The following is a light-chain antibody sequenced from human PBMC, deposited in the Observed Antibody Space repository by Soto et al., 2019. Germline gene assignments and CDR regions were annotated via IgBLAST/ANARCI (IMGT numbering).Light chain of an antibody. J-gene: IGKJ3*01. CDR3: QQRSSWPPT. Sequence: EIVLTQSPATLSLSPGERATLSCRATQSLSSYLAWYQQKPGQAPRLLIYDASNRATGIPARFSGSVSGTDFTLTISSLEPEDFAVYYCQQRSSWPPTFGPGTKVDIK. V-gene: IGKV3-11*01. CDR2: DAS. CDR1: QSLSSY.